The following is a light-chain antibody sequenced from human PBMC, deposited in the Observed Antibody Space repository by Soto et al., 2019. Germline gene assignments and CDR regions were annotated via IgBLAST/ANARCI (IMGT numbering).Light chain of an antibody. V-gene: IGKV3-15*01. J-gene: IGKJ4*01. CDR3: QQYNNWPLT. Sequence: EVVMTQSPATLSVSPGERATLSCRASQSVSSNLAWYQQKPGQAPRLLIYGASTWATGIPARFSGSGSGTEFTLTISSLQSEDCAVYYCQQYNNWPLTFGGGTKVEIK. CDR1: QSVSSN. CDR2: GAS.